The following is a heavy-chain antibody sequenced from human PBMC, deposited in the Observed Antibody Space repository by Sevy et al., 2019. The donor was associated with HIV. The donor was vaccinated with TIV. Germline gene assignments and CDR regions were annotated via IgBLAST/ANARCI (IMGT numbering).Heavy chain of an antibody. Sequence: GGSLRLSCAASGFPFSNFWMTWVRQAPGKGLEWVANIKEDGSEKDYVDSVKGRFTISRDNAKNSLYLQMDSLRVEDAAVYYCARRGGLTDEGFDIWGQGTMVTVSS. D-gene: IGHD3-16*01. J-gene: IGHJ3*02. CDR2: IKEDGSEK. V-gene: IGHV3-7*01. CDR1: GFPFSNFW. CDR3: ARRGGLTDEGFDI.